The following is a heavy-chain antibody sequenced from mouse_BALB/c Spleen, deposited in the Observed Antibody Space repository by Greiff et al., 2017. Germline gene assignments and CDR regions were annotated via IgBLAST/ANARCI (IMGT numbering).Heavy chain of an antibody. D-gene: IGHD1-2*01. CDR3: AREGITTATWYFDV. CDR2: ISSGGSYT. J-gene: IGHJ1*01. V-gene: IGHV5-9-4*01. CDR1: GFTFSSYA. Sequence: VESGGGLVKPGGSLKLSCAASGFTFSSYAMSWVRQSPEKRLEWVAEISSGGSYTYYPDTVTGRFTISRDNAKNTLYLEMSSLRSEDTAMYYCAREGITTATWYFDVWGGGTTVTVSS.